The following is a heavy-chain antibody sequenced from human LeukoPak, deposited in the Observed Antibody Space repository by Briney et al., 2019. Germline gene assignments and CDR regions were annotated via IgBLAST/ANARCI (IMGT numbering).Heavy chain of an antibody. CDR1: GFTFSSYW. Sequence: AGGSLRLSCAASGFTFSSYWVSWVRQAPGKGLEWVANIKQDGSEKYYVDSVKGRFTISRDNAKNSLYLQMNSLRAEDTAVYYCARAYLGYDILTGYYGNYYYGMDVWGQGTTVTVSS. CDR3: ARAYLGYDILTGYYGNYYYGMDV. V-gene: IGHV3-7*05. D-gene: IGHD3-9*01. J-gene: IGHJ6*02. CDR2: IKQDGSEK.